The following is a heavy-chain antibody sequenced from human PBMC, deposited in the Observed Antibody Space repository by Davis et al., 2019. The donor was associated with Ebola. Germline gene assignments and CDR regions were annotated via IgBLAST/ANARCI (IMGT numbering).Heavy chain of an antibody. CDR1: AFTFSNYW. CDR3: ARVLAARPWYFDL. J-gene: IGHJ2*01. V-gene: IGHV3-74*01. D-gene: IGHD6-6*01. CDR2: INSDGTFA. Sequence: GESLKISCAASAFTFSNYWMYWVRQAPGEGLMCVSRINSDGTFATYADSVKGRFTISRDNAKNTLYLQMNSLRAEDTAVHYCARVLAARPWYFDLWGRGTLVTVSS.